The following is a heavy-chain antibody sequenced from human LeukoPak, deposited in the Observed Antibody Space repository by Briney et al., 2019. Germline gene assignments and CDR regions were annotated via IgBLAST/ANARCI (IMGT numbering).Heavy chain of an antibody. CDR3: AKVLSRQYGSGSYPFDY. D-gene: IGHD3-10*01. J-gene: IGHJ4*02. Sequence: GGSLRLSCAASGFTFSGYGMSWVRQAPGKGLEWVSVISGSGGSTYYADSVKGRFSISRDNSKNTLYLQMNSLGVEDTAVYYCAKVLSRQYGSGSYPFDYWGQGTLVTVSS. CDR1: GFTFSGYG. V-gene: IGHV3-23*01. CDR2: ISGSGGST.